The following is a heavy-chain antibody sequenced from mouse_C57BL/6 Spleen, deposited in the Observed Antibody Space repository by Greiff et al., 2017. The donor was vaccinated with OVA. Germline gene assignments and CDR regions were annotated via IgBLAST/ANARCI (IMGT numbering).Heavy chain of an antibody. CDR1: GYTFTSYW. CDR2: IDPSDSET. V-gene: IGHV1-52*01. Sequence: VQLQQPGAELVRPGSSVKLSCKASGYTFTSYWMHWVKQRPIQGLEWIGNIDPSDSETPYNQKFKDKATLTVDKSSSTAYMQLSSLTSEDSAVYYCARSPVCYGSSYWYFDVWGTGTTVTVSS. CDR3: ARSPVCYGSSYWYFDV. D-gene: IGHD1-1*01. J-gene: IGHJ1*03.